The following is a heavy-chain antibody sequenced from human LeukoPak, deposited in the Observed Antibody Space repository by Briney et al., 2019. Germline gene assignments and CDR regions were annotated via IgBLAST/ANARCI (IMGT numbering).Heavy chain of an antibody. CDR1: GNYW. CDR3: ARPLNLHVNGADV. Sequence: GGSLRLSCAASGNYWMNWVRQAPGKGLEWVSSISSSSSYIYYADSVKGRFTISRDNAKNSLYLQMNSLRAEDTAVYYCARPLNLHVNGADVWGQGTTVTVSS. J-gene: IGHJ6*02. D-gene: IGHD4-11*01. CDR2: ISSSSSYI. V-gene: IGHV3-21*01.